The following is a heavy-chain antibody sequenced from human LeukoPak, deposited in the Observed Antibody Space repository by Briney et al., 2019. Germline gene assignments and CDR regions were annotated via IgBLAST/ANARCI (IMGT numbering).Heavy chain of an antibody. CDR2: TYYRSKWNN. CDR3: ARVLAVAGTLHTFDI. D-gene: IGHD6-19*01. Sequence: WVRQMPGKGLEWLGRTYYRSKWNNDYAVSVKSRITINPDTSKNQFSLQLNSVTPEDTAVYYCARVLAVAGTLHTFDIWGQGTMVTVSS. V-gene: IGHV6-1*01. J-gene: IGHJ3*02.